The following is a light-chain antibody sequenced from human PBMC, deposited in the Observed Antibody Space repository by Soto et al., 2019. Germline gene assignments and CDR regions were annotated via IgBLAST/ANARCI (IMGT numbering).Light chain of an antibody. CDR3: QPANSFPLT. V-gene: IGKV1-12*01. J-gene: IGKJ4*01. CDR2: AAS. CDR1: QGISRW. Sequence: DIQMTQSPSSVSSSVGDRVTITCRASQGISRWLARYQQKPGKAPKMLIYAASSLQSGVPSRFSGSGSGTDFALTISSLQPEDFATYYCQPANSFPLTFGGGTKVEIK.